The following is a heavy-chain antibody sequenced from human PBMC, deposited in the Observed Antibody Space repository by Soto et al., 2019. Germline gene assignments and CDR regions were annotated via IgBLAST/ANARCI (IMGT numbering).Heavy chain of an antibody. D-gene: IGHD1-7*01. Sequence: QVQLVQSGAEVKNPGASVKVSCKASGYTCTSYDINWMRQAPGQGLEWMGWMNPNSGNTGYAQKFQGRVTMTRNTSISTAYLELSSLRAEDTAVYYCARVKNSGFDYWGQGTLVTFSS. CDR1: GYTCTSYD. CDR2: MNPNSGNT. CDR3: ARVKNSGFDY. J-gene: IGHJ4*02. V-gene: IGHV1-8*01.